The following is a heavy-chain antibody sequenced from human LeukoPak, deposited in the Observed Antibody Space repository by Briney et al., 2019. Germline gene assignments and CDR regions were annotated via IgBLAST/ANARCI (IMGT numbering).Heavy chain of an antibody. CDR1: GFTVSSNY. V-gene: IGHV3-53*01. Sequence: GGSLRLSCAASGFTVSSNYMSWVRQAPGKGLEWVSVIYSGGSTYYADSVKGRFTISRDNSKNTLYLQKNSLRDEDTAVYYCARDAIPQGYSYGHGYWGQGTLVTVSS. D-gene: IGHD5-18*01. CDR3: ARDAIPQGYSYGHGY. CDR2: IYSGGST. J-gene: IGHJ4*02.